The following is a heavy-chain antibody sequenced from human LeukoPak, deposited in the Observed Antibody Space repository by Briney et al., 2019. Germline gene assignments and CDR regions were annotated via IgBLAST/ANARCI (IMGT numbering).Heavy chain of an antibody. J-gene: IGHJ4*02. D-gene: IGHD6-19*01. Sequence: GGPLRLSCAASRFTFSSYGMHWVRQAPGKGLEWVAYIWYDGSNKYYADSVKGRFTISRDTSKNTLYLQMNSLRAEDTAVYFCARDSSKRYSSGWQWGHYFDYWGQGTLVTVSS. V-gene: IGHV3-33*01. CDR1: RFTFSSYG. CDR2: IWYDGSNK. CDR3: ARDSSKRYSSGWQWGHYFDY.